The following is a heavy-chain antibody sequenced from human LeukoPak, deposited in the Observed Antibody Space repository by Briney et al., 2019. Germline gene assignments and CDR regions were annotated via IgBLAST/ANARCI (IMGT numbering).Heavy chain of an antibody. CDR2: IYDSGST. D-gene: IGHD6-6*01. CDR3: ARGRGAARFPMDV. CDR1: GCTVDKDF. V-gene: IGHV4-59*02. Sequence: SETLSLTSTVDGCTVDKDFWGWVRQPPGKGLEWIGYIYDSGSTNYIPSLQSRVTISIDTSKNQFALRLTSVTAADTAVYYCARGRGAARFPMDVWGQGTTVTVSS. J-gene: IGHJ6*02.